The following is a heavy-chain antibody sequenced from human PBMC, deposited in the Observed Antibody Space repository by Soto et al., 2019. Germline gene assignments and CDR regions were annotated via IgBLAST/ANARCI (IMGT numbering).Heavy chain of an antibody. D-gene: IGHD3-10*01. Sequence: DVQLVESGGGLVQPGGSLRLSCAASGFTFNNYWMHWVRQAPGKGLMWVSRINTDGTRTTYADSVKGRFAISRDNAKNTVYLQMNSQRADDTAVYFCARVKSGSYDWSDPWGQGTLVTVSS. V-gene: IGHV3-74*01. J-gene: IGHJ5*02. CDR2: INTDGTRT. CDR1: GFTFNNYW. CDR3: ARVKSGSYDWSDP.